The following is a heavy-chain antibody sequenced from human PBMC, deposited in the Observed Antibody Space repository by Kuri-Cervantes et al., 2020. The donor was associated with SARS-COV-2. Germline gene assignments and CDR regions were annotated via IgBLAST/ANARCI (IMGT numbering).Heavy chain of an antibody. CDR1: GGSISSYY. J-gene: IGHJ6*02. CDR3: ARDNIVVVVAATPYYYYYGMDV. CDR2: IYYSGST. V-gene: IGHV4-59*12. D-gene: IGHD2-15*01. Sequence: SETLSLTCTVSGGSISSYYWSWIRQPPGKGLEWIGYIYYSGSTNYNPSLKSRVTISVDTSKNQFSLKLSSVTAADTAVYYCARDNIVVVVAATPYYYYYGMDVWGQGTTVTVSS.